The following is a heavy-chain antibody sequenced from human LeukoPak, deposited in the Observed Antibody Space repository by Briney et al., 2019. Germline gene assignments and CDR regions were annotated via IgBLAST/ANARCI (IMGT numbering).Heavy chain of an antibody. J-gene: IGHJ4*02. Sequence: GASVKVSCKASGYTFTSYYMHWVRQAPGQGLEWMRIINPSGGSTSYAQKFQGRVTMTRDTSTSTVYMELSSLRSEDTAVYYCARITPHYGDSDYWGQGTLVTVSS. V-gene: IGHV1-46*01. CDR1: GYTFTSYY. CDR2: INPSGGST. D-gene: IGHD4-17*01. CDR3: ARITPHYGDSDY.